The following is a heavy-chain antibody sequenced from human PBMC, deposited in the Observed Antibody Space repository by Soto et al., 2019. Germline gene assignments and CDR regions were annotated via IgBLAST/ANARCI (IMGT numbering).Heavy chain of an antibody. CDR1: GGTFSSYA. V-gene: IGHV1-69*13. CDR3: ARVGDYHSSGYPLKFDY. Sequence: ASVKVSCKASGGTFSSYAISWVRQAPGQGLEWMGGIIPIFGTANYAQKFQGRVTITADESTSTAYMELSSLRSEDTAVYYCARVGDYHSSGYPLKFDYWGQGTLVTVYS. CDR2: IIPIFGTA. D-gene: IGHD3-22*01. J-gene: IGHJ4*02.